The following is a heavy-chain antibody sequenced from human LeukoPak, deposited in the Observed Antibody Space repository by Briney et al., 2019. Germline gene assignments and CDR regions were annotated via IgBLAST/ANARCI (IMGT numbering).Heavy chain of an antibody. CDR3: ARASYSDNWYQWFDP. J-gene: IGHJ5*02. D-gene: IGHD2-2*01. CDR1: GVTFSSYW. V-gene: IGHV3-7*03. CDR2: IQQDGSER. Sequence: GGSLRLSCAASGVTFSSYWMSWVRQAPGKGLEWVANIQQDGSERYYVDSVKGRFIISRDNTKNSLFLQMNNLRVEDTAVYYCARASYSDNWYQWFDPWGQGTLVTVSS.